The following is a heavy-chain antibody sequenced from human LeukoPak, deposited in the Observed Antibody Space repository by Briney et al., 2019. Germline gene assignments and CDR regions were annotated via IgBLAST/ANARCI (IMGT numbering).Heavy chain of an antibody. Sequence: SVKVSCKASGGGFSSYLFTWVRQARGQGLEWMGGIIPLLGKTSNAERFQGRVTITADEATRTVYMELSSLRSEDTAVYYCARTEALSGTALAHWGQGTLVTVSS. V-gene: IGHV1-69*10. CDR3: ARTEALSGTALAH. CDR1: GGGFSSYL. J-gene: IGHJ4*02. D-gene: IGHD1-7*01. CDR2: IIPLLGKT.